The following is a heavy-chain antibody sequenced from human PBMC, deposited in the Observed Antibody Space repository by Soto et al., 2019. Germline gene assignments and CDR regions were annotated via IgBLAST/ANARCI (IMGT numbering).Heavy chain of an antibody. D-gene: IGHD2-15*01. CDR2: IKSKNDGGTT. V-gene: IGHV3-15*07. J-gene: IGHJ4*01. CDR3: AADLPGHGGGYEFDY. Sequence: GGSLRLSCAATGFTFSSFSMNWVRQAPGKGLEWVGRIKSKNDGGTTDYAAPVKGRFTISRDDSKNTVYLQMNSLRTEDTALYYCAADLPGHGGGYEFDYWGQGT. CDR1: GFTFSSFS.